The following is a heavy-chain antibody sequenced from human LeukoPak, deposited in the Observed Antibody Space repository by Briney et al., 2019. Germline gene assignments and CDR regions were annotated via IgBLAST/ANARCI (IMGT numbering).Heavy chain of an antibody. CDR1: GYTVTSNY. CDR2: IYPRDGST. J-gene: IGHJ4*02. Sequence: ASVKVSCKASGYTVTSNYIHWVRQAPGQGLEWMGMIYPRDGSTSYAQKFQGRVTVTRDTSTSTVHMELSGLRSEDTAVYYCARDQEGFDYWGQGTLVTVSS. V-gene: IGHV1-46*01. CDR3: ARDQEGFDY.